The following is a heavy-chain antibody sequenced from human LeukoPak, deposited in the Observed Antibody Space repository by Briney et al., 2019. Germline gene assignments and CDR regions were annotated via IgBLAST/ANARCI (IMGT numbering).Heavy chain of an antibody. V-gene: IGHV3-7*01. Sequence: QPGGSLRLSCAASEFTFSNHWMTWVRQAPGKGLEWVANINQEESEKYYVDSVRGRFTISRDNAKNSLYLQMNSLRAEDTAVYYCARRYMATSAEDFDYWGQGTLVTVSS. CDR1: EFTFSNHW. CDR2: INQEESEK. J-gene: IGHJ4*02. D-gene: IGHD3-16*02. CDR3: ARRYMATSAEDFDY.